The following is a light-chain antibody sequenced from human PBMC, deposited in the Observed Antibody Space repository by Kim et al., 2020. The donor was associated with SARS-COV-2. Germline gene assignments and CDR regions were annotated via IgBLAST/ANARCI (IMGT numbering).Light chain of an antibody. J-gene: IGLJ2*01. Sequence: VALGQTVRITCQGDSLRSYSATWYQQKPGQAPIVVMYGKNNRPSGIPDRFSGSSSGNTASLTITGTQAGDEADYYCNSRDGHDHVLFGGGTQLTVL. CDR1: SLRSYS. CDR2: GKN. V-gene: IGLV3-19*01. CDR3: NSRDGHDHVL.